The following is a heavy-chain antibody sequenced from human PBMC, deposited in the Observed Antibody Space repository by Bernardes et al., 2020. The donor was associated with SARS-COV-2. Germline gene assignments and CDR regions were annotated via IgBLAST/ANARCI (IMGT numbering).Heavy chain of an antibody. CDR1: GGSIGFSGYF. D-gene: IGHD2-21*02. CDR3: ARQATGDQQWTFNN. CDR2: VHYGGTTT. V-gene: IGHV4-39*01. Sequence: SETLSLTCSVSGGSIGFSGYFWGWIRQPPGMGLEWVGTVHYGGTTTFYNPSLQTRISTSLDTSRNQFSLRLTSVTAADTAVYYCARQATGDQQWTFNNWGQGTLVTVSS. J-gene: IGHJ4*02.